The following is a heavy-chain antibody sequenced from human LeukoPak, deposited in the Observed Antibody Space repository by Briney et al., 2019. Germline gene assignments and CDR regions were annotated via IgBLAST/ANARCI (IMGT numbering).Heavy chain of an antibody. CDR2: MNPNSGNT. V-gene: IGHV1-8*01. CDR1: GYTFTGYD. D-gene: IGHD6-19*01. J-gene: IGHJ5*02. Sequence: ASVKVSCKASGYTFTGYDINWVRQATGQGLEWMGWMNPNSGNTGYAQKFQGRVTMTRNTSISTAYMELSSLRSEDTAVYYCARGLGWYRGLNWFDPWGQGTLVTVSS. CDR3: ARGLGWYRGLNWFDP.